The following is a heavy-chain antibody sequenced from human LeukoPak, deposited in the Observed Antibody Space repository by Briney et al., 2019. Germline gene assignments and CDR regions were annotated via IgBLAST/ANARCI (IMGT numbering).Heavy chain of an antibody. CDR3: GRGSVGFGELNY. CDR1: GFTFSSYA. CDR2: ISYDGSNK. J-gene: IGHJ4*02. Sequence: GGSLRLSCAASGFTFSSYAMHWVRQAPGKGLERVVVISYDGSNKFYADSVKGRFTLSRDNSKNTLYLQMNSLRIEDTAVYYCGRGSVGFGELNYWGQGTLVTVSS. D-gene: IGHD3-10*01. V-gene: IGHV3-30-3*01.